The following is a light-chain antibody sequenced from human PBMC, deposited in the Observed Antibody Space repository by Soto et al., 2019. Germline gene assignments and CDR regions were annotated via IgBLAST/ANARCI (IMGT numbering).Light chain of an antibody. CDR3: QQYNSYWT. Sequence: DIQMTQSPSALSASVGDRVTIPCRASQSISGWLAWFQQKPGKAPKLLIYDASSLESGVPSRFSGSGFGTEFTLTISSLQPDDFATYYCQQYNSYWTFGQGTKVDIK. CDR1: QSISGW. J-gene: IGKJ1*01. CDR2: DAS. V-gene: IGKV1-5*01.